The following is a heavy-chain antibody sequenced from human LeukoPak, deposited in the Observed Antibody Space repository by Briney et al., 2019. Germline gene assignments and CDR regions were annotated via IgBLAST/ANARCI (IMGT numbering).Heavy chain of an antibody. CDR3: ASGRTVTYYDAFDI. D-gene: IGHD4-17*01. Sequence: SETLSLTCTVSGGSISSSSYYWGWIRQPPGKGLEWIGSIYYSGSTYYNPSLKSRVTISVDTSKNQFSLKLSSVTAADTAVYYCASGRTVTYYDAFDIWGQGTMVTVSS. CDR2: IYYSGST. V-gene: IGHV4-39*07. CDR1: GGSISSSSYY. J-gene: IGHJ3*02.